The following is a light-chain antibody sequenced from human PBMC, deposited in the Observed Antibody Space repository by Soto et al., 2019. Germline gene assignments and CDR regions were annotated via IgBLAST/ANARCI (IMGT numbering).Light chain of an antibody. V-gene: IGLV3-21*02. CDR3: QVWDSSSDHYV. CDR2: DDS. Sequence: NWFQQRPGQAPVLVVYDDSDRPSGISXHFSGSNSGNTATLTISRVEAGDEADYHCQVWDSSSDHYVFVTGTKVTGL. J-gene: IGLJ1*01.